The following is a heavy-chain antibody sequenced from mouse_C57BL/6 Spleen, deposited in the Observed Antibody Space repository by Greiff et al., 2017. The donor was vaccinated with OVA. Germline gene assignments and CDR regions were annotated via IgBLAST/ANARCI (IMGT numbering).Heavy chain of an antibody. J-gene: IGHJ2*01. CDR3: ARSIDYDAGYYFDY. CDR2: IYPGSGST. Sequence: QVHVKQPGAELVKPGASVKMSCKASGYTFTSYWITWVKQRPGQGLEWIGDIYPGSGSTNYNEKFKSKATLTVDTSSSTAYMQLSSLTSEDSAVYYCARSIDYDAGYYFDYWGQGTTLTVSS. CDR1: GYTFTSYW. D-gene: IGHD2-4*01. V-gene: IGHV1-55*01.